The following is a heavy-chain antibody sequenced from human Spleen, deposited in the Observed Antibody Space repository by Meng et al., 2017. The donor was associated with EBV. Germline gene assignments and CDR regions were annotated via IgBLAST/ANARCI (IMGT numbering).Heavy chain of an antibody. V-gene: IGHV1-2*06. J-gene: IGHJ5*02. CDR3: ARELDTTMVADL. CDR1: GYSFTAYY. D-gene: IGHD5-18*01. CDR2: INPISGAA. Sequence: QGNLVRVGAEVKKPGASVKVSCKTSGYSFTAYYVHWVRQAPGQGLEWMGRINPISGAAGSTQKFQGRLTLTRETYINTAYLELSGLTPDDTAVYYCARELDTTMVADLWGQGTLVTVSS.